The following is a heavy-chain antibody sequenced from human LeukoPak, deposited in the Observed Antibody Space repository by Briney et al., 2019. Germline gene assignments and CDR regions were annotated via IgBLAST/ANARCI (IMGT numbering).Heavy chain of an antibody. J-gene: IGHJ6*02. Sequence: SETLSLTCTVSGGSISSGSYYWSWIRQPAGKGLEWIGRIYTRGSTNYNPSLKSRVTISVDTSKNQFSLKLSSVNAADTALYYCARDREITIFGVGYYYGMDVWGQGTTVTVSS. CDR2: IYTRGST. CDR1: GGSISSGSYY. CDR3: ARDREITIFGVGYYYGMDV. V-gene: IGHV4-61*02. D-gene: IGHD3-3*01.